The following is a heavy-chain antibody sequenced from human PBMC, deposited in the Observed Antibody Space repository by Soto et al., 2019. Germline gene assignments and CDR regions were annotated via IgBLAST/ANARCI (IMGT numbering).Heavy chain of an antibody. V-gene: IGHV4-39*01. J-gene: IGHJ1*01. D-gene: IGHD6-13*01. Sequence: RSLTCTVSGGSISSSSYYWGWIRQPPGKGLEWIGSIYYSGSTYYNPSLKSRVTISVDTSKNQFSLKLSSVTAADTAVYYCARLSAAGTIQHWGQGTLVTVSS. CDR2: IYYSGST. CDR3: ARLSAAGTIQH. CDR1: GGSISSSSYY.